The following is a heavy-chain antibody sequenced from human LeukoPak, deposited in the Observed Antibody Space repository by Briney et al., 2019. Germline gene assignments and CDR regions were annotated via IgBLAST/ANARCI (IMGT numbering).Heavy chain of an antibody. CDR2: ITSSSSTI. Sequence: GGSLRLSCAASGFTFSSYSMNWVRQAPGKGLEWVSYITSSSSTIYYADSVKGRFTISRDNAKKSLFLQMNSLRAEDTAVYYCAREGAVTTTVVTTGADAFDVWGQGTMVAVSS. J-gene: IGHJ3*01. V-gene: IGHV3-48*01. D-gene: IGHD4-23*01. CDR1: GFTFSSYS. CDR3: AREGAVTTTVVTTGADAFDV.